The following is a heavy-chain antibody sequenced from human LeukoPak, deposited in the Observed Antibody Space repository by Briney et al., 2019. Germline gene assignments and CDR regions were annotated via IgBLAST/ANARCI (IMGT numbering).Heavy chain of an antibody. D-gene: IGHD2-2*02. V-gene: IGHV3-23*01. CDR3: AKDPLASRYCSSTSCYTNWFDP. CDR2: ISGSGGST. CDR1: GFTFSSYA. Sequence: GGSLRLSCAASGFTFSSYAMSWVRQAPGKGLEWVSAISGSGGSTYYADSVKGRFTISRDNSKNTLYLQMNSLRAEDTAVYYCAKDPLASRYCSSTSCYTNWFDPWRQGTLVTVSS. J-gene: IGHJ5*02.